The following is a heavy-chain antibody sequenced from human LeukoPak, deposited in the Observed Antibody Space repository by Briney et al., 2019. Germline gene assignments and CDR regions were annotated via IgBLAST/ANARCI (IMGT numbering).Heavy chain of an antibody. D-gene: IGHD5-12*01. J-gene: IGHJ6*02. CDR3: AKKQGGIIVATTLHYYYGMDV. V-gene: IGHV3-23*01. Sequence: GGSLRPSCAASGFTFSSYAMSWVRQPPGKGLEWVSAISGSGGSTYYADSVKGRFTISRDNSKNTLYLQMNSLRAEDTAVYYCAKKQGGIIVATTLHYYYGMDVWGQGTTVTVS. CDR2: ISGSGGST. CDR1: GFTFSSYA.